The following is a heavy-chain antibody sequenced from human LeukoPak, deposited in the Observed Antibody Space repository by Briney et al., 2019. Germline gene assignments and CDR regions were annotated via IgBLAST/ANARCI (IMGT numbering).Heavy chain of an antibody. V-gene: IGHV3-53*01. D-gene: IGHD2-2*01. CDR1: GFTVSSNY. CDR3: GSSTSCSSGYYYYSMDV. Sequence: GGSLGLSCAASGFTVSSNYMSWVRQAPGKGLEWVSVIYTDGSTYYADSVKGRFTISRDNAKNSLYLQMNSLRAEDTAVYYCGSSTSCSSGYYYYSMDVWGRGTTVTVSS. J-gene: IGHJ6*03. CDR2: IYTDGST.